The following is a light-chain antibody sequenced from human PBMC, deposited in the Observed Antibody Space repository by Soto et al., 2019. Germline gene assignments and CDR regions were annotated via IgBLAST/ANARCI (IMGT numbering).Light chain of an antibody. CDR1: QNIDDY. J-gene: IGKJ4*01. CDR3: QQYYSYPLT. CDR2: AAS. V-gene: IGKV1-5*01. Sequence: DIQMTQSPSTLSASVGDRVTITCRASQNIDDYLAWYQQKPGKAPKLLIYAASTLQSGVPSRFSGSGSGTDFTLTISCLQSEDFATYYCQQYYSYPLTFGGGTKVDIK.